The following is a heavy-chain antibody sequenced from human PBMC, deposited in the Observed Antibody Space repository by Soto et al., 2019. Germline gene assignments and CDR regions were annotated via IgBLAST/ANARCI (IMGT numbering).Heavy chain of an antibody. Sequence: SETLSLTCTVSGGSISSGDYYWSWIRQPPGKGLEWIGYIYYSGSTYYNPSLKSRVTISVDTSKNQFSLKLSSVTAADTAVYYCARAVYSSGWEHVDYWGQGILVTVSS. V-gene: IGHV4-30-4*01. CDR3: ARAVYSSGWEHVDY. D-gene: IGHD6-19*01. J-gene: IGHJ4*02. CDR1: GGSISSGDYY. CDR2: IYYSGST.